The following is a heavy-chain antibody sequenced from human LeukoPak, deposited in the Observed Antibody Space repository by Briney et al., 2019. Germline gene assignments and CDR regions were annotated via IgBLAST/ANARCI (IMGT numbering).Heavy chain of an antibody. Sequence: AKTLSLTWTVSGGSINSNYWSWIRQPPGKGLEWIGYIYYSGSTNYNPSLKSRVTISVDTSKNQFSLKLSSVTAADTAVYYCARDRAGYYGTPFDPWGQGTLVTVSS. D-gene: IGHD3-9*01. CDR3: ARDRAGYYGTPFDP. J-gene: IGHJ5*02. CDR1: GGSINSNY. V-gene: IGHV4-59*01. CDR2: IYYSGST.